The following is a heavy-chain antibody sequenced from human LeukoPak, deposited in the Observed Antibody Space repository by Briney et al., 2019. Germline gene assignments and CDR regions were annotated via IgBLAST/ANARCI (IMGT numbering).Heavy chain of an antibody. CDR1: GFTFSSYW. CDR3: ARVEGGWFDP. V-gene: IGHV3-7*03. CDR2: IKPDGSEK. Sequence: PGGSLRLSCAASGFTFSSYWMSWVRQAPGKGLEWVSNIKPDGSEKYYADSVKDRFTISRDNAKNSLYLQMNSLRAEDTAVYYCARVEGGWFDPWGQGTLVTVSS. D-gene: IGHD3-16*01. J-gene: IGHJ5*02.